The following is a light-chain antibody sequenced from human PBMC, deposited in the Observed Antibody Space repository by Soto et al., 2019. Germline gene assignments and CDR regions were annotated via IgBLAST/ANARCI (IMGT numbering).Light chain of an antibody. Sequence: EVVLTQSPATLSLSPGERATLSCRASENVRTFVDWYQQKPGQAPRLLIYGASNRATGIPARFSGSGSGTDFTLTISDLEPEDFAVYYCQQYNNWPRTFGQGTKLEIK. J-gene: IGKJ2*01. V-gene: IGKV3-11*01. CDR2: GAS. CDR3: QQYNNWPRT. CDR1: ENVRTF.